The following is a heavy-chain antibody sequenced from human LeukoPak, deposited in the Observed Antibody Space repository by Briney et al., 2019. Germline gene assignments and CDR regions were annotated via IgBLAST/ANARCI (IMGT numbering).Heavy chain of an antibody. V-gene: IGHV3-7*04. J-gene: IGHJ4*02. CDR1: GFTFGSYW. D-gene: IGHD3-22*01. CDR3: AGGGRPYYYDSSGYYDY. Sequence: PGGSLRLSCAASGFTFGSYWMSWVRQAPGKGQEWVANIKQDGSEKYYVDSVKGRFTISRDNAKNSLYLQMNSLRAEDTAVYYCAGGGRPYYYDSSGYYDYWGQGTLVTVSS. CDR2: IKQDGSEK.